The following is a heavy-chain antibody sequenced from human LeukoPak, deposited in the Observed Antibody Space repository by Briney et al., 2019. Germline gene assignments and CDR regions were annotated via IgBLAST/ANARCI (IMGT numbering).Heavy chain of an antibody. CDR1: GGSISNYF. Sequence: PSETLSLTCTVSGGSISNYFWSWIRQPAGKGLEWIGRIYTSENTNYNPSLKSRVTVSVDTSKNQFSLRLSSVTAADTAVYYCAKYVWGSYPTFEDYWGQGTLVTVSS. D-gene: IGHD3-16*02. CDR3: AKYVWGSYPTFEDY. V-gene: IGHV4-4*07. CDR2: IYTSENT. J-gene: IGHJ4*02.